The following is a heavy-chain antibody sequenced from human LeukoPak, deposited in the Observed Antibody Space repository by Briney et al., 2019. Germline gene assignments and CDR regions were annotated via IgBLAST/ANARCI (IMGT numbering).Heavy chain of an antibody. CDR1: GFTFSSYA. D-gene: IGHD2-2*01. Sequence: GGSLRLSCAASGFTFSSYAMSWVRQAPGKGLEWVPAISGSGGSTYYADSVKGRFTISRDNSKNTLYMQMNSLRAEDTAVYYCAKDRNQLPIDYWGQGTLVTVSS. CDR2: ISGSGGST. J-gene: IGHJ4*02. CDR3: AKDRNQLPIDY. V-gene: IGHV3-23*01.